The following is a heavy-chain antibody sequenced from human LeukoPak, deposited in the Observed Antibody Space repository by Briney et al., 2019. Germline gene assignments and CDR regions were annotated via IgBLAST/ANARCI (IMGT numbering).Heavy chain of an antibody. D-gene: IGHD3-3*01. CDR2: ISGSGGST. Sequence: PGGSLRPSCAASGFTFSSYAMSWVRQAPGKGLEWVSAISGSGGSTYYADSVKGRFTISRDNSKNTLYLQMNSLRAEDTAVYYCAKGDYDFWNYFDYWGQGTLVTVSP. CDR3: AKGDYDFWNYFDY. V-gene: IGHV3-23*01. CDR1: GFTFSSYA. J-gene: IGHJ4*02.